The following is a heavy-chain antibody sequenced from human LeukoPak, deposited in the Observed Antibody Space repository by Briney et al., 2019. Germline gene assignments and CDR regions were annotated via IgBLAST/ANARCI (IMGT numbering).Heavy chain of an antibody. D-gene: IGHD5-12*01. Sequence: GGSPRLSCAASGVTFSNVAISCGRQATGKGLEWVSGLSDSGGSTYYADSAKGRFTISRDNSKNTLYLQMNSLRAEDTAVYYCAKGRYAAVYYFDYWGQGTLVTVSS. CDR1: GVTFSNVA. J-gene: IGHJ4*02. CDR2: LSDSGGST. CDR3: AKGRYAAVYYFDY. V-gene: IGHV3-23*01.